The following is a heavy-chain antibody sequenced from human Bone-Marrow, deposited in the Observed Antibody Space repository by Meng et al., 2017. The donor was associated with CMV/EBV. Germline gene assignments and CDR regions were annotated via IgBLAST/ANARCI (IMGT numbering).Heavy chain of an antibody. V-gene: IGHV4-59*01. Sequence: GSLRLSCAVYGGSFSGYYWSWIRQPPGKGLEWIGYIYYSGSTNYNPSLKSRVTISVDTSKNQFSLKLSSVTAADTAVYYCARLAPKGYCSSTSCYWWFDPWGQGTLVTVSS. CDR2: IYYSGST. J-gene: IGHJ5*02. CDR3: ARLAPKGYCSSTSCYWWFDP. CDR1: GGSFSGYY. D-gene: IGHD2-2*01.